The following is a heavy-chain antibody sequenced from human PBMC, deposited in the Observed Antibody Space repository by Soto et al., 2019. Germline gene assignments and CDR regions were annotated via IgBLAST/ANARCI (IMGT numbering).Heavy chain of an antibody. D-gene: IGHD3-10*01. CDR3: ARTPFGSNWFDP. CDR2: TYYRSKWYY. CDR1: GDSVSSNSAA. Sequence: PSQTLSLTCVISGDSVSSNSAAWNWIRQSPSRGLEWLGRTYYRSKWYYEYAESVKSRIIINTDTSKNQFSLQLNSVTPEDTAVYFCARTPFGSNWFDPWGQGALVTVSS. V-gene: IGHV6-1*01. J-gene: IGHJ5*02.